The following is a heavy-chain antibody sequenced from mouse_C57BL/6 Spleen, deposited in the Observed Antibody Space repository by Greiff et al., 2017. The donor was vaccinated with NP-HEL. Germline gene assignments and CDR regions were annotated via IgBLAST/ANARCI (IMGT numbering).Heavy chain of an antibody. Sequence: VQLQQSGGGLVKPGGSLKLSCAASGFTFSDYGMHWVRQAPEKGLEWVAYISSGSSTIYYVDTLKGRFTISRDNAKNNLFLQMTKMRSEDTAMYYSASDYDYGPLYYDMDYWGQGTSVTVSS. CDR1: GFTFSDYG. CDR3: ASDYDYGPLYYDMDY. CDR2: ISSGSSTI. D-gene: IGHD2-4*01. J-gene: IGHJ4*01. V-gene: IGHV5-17*01.